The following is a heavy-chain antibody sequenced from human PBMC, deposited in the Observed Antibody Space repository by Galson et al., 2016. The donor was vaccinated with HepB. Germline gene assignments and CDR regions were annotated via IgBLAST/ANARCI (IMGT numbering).Heavy chain of an antibody. V-gene: IGHV3-23*01. CDR2: ISADGRAT. CDR1: GFTFSNYG. Sequence: SLRLSCAASGFTFSNYGMAWIRQAPGKGLKWVSAISADGRATFYADSVKGRFTISRDNDKNTLYLQMNSLRAEGTAEYYCAKEAGASRPFDCWGQGTRVTVSS. CDR3: AKEAGASRPFDC. D-gene: IGHD6-13*01. J-gene: IGHJ4*02.